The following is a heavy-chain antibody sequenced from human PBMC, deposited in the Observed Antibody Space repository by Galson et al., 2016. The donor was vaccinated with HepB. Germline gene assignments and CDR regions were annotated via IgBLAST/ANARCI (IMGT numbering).Heavy chain of an antibody. J-gene: IGHJ4*02. CDR1: GASVTTGNYR. Sequence: TLSLTCTVSGASVTTGNYRWSWIRRPPGKSLEWLGYIYYIGNTKYNPSVESRVTMLRDTSKNQFSLRLTSVTAAGTAVYYCAASVPDFGDYVSFDFWGRGTLVTVSS. D-gene: IGHD4-17*01. V-gene: IGHV4-61*01. CDR2: IYYIGNT. CDR3: AASVPDFGDYVSFDF.